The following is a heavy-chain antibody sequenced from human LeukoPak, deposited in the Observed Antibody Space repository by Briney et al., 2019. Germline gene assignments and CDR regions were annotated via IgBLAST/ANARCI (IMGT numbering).Heavy chain of an antibody. CDR2: IDPNTGDT. D-gene: IGHD3-10*01. CDR3: ARLGLHGSGTYYFFDY. V-gene: IGHV1-2*06. CDR1: GYTFTSYG. J-gene: IGHJ4*02. Sequence: VASVKVSCKASGYTFTSYGISWVRQAPGQGLEWVGRIDPNTGDTIYAQNFQGRVTVTSATSISTAYMELSRLTSDDTAVYFCARLGLHGSGTYYFFDYWGQETLVTVSS.